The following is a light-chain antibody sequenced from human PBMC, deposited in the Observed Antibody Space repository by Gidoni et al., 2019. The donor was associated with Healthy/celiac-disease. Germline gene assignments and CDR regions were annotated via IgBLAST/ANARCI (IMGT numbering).Light chain of an antibody. CDR2: GAS. CDR1: QSVSSIY. CDR3: QQYGSSPLT. Sequence: EIVFTQSPGTLSLSPGERATLSCRAIQSVSSIYLSWYQQKPGHAPRLLIYGASSRATGIPDRFSGSGSGTDFTLTISRLEPEDFAVYYCQQYGSSPLTFGGGTKVEIK. V-gene: IGKV3-20*01. J-gene: IGKJ4*01.